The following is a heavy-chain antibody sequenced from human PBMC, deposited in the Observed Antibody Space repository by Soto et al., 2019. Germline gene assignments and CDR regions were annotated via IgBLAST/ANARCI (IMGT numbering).Heavy chain of an antibody. CDR3: AREYQLTSDYGMDV. CDR2: ISAYNGNT. Sequence: QGQLVQSGAEVKKPGASVTVYCKASGYTFTSYGISWVRQAPGQGLEWMGWISAYNGNTNYAQKLQGRVTMTTDTSTSTAYMELRSLRSDDTAVYYCAREYQLTSDYGMDVWGQGTTVTVSS. D-gene: IGHD2-2*01. V-gene: IGHV1-18*01. J-gene: IGHJ6*02. CDR1: GYTFTSYG.